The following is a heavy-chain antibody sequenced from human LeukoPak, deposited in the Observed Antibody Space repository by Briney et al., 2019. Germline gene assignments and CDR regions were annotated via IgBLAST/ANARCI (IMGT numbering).Heavy chain of an antibody. D-gene: IGHD1-26*01. CDR2: MNPNSGNT. V-gene: IGHV1-8*03. CDR1: GYTFTGYD. CDR3: ARGRDSGSYGNAFDI. Sequence: GASVKVSCKASGYTFTGYDINWVRQATGQGLEWMGWMNPNSGNTGYAQKFQGRVTITRNTSISTAYMELSSLRFEDTAVYYCARGRDSGSYGNAFDIWGQGTMVTVSS. J-gene: IGHJ3*02.